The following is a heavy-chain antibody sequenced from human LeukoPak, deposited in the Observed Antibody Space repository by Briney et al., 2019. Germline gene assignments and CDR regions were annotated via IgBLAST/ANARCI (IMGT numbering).Heavy chain of an antibody. D-gene: IGHD2-15*01. J-gene: IGHJ5*02. Sequence: SETLSLTCTVSGGSISSYYWSWIRQPAGKGLEWIGRIYTSGSTNYNPSLKSRVTISVDTSKNQFSLKLSSVTAADTAVYYCARHCSGGSCDWFDPWGQGTLVTVSS. CDR1: GGSISSYY. V-gene: IGHV4-4*07. CDR2: IYTSGST. CDR3: ARHCSGGSCDWFDP.